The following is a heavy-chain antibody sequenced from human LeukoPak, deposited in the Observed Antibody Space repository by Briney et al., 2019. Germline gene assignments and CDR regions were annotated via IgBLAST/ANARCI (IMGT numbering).Heavy chain of an antibody. Sequence: SETLSLTCTVSGGSISSYYWSWIRQPPGKGLEWIGYIYYSGSTNCNPSLKSRVTISVDTSKNQFSLKLSSVTAADTAVYYAAREGGGGATSGAFDIWGQGTMVTVSS. CDR2: IYYSGST. V-gene: IGHV4-59*12. CDR3: AREGGGGATSGAFDI. J-gene: IGHJ3*02. D-gene: IGHD1-26*01. CDR1: GGSISSYY.